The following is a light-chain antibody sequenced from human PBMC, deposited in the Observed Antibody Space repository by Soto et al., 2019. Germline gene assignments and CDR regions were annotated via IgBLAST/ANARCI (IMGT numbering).Light chain of an antibody. V-gene: IGKV1-39*01. J-gene: IGKJ1*01. CDR1: QSISSQ. CDR3: QQRYSSPPT. Sequence: DIQMTQSPSYLSASVGDRATITFQASQSISSQLNWYQQKPGKAPKLLIYAASILQSGVPSRFSGSGSGTDFTLTISSLQPEDFATYYCQQRYSSPPTFGQGTKVDIK. CDR2: AAS.